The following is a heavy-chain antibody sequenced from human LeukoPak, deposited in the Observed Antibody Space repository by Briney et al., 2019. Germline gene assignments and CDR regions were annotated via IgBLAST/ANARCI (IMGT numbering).Heavy chain of an antibody. Sequence: GGSLRLSCAASGFSFRSYAMSWVRQAPGKGLEWVSAISGSGGSTYYADSVKGRFTISRDNSKNTLYLQMNSLRAEDTAVYYCARDLGQLPKGAFDIWGQGTMVTVSS. V-gene: IGHV3-23*01. CDR1: GFSFRSYA. J-gene: IGHJ3*02. CDR2: ISGSGGST. CDR3: ARDLGQLPKGAFDI. D-gene: IGHD2-2*01.